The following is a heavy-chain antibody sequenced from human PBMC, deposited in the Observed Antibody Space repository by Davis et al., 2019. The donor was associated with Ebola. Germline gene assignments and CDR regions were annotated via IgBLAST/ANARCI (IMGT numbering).Heavy chain of an antibody. CDR2: VYYTGST. D-gene: IGHD4-17*01. V-gene: IGHV4-59*12. CDR1: GGSISDYY. J-gene: IGHJ6*02. CDR3: ARRTVTATAGGGHYYGMDV. Sequence: SETLSLTCGVSGGSISDYYWSWIRQPPGKGLEWIGYVYYTGSTKYNPSLKSRVTISVDRSKNQFSLRLTSVTAADTAVYYCARRTVTATAGGGHYYGMDVWGQGTTVIVSS.